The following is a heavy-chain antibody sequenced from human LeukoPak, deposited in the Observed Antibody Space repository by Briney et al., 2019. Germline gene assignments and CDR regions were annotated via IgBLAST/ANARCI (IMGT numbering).Heavy chain of an antibody. D-gene: IGHD6-6*01. CDR1: GFTFSSYA. CDR3: AKDQVAAASPLVHFQH. V-gene: IGHV3-23*01. Sequence: GGSLRLSCAASGFTFSSYAMRWVRQARGKGLEWVSAISGSGGSTYYADSVKGRFTISRDNSKNTLYLQMNSLRAEDTAVYYCAKDQVAAASPLVHFQHWGQGTLVTVSS. CDR2: ISGSGGST. J-gene: IGHJ1*01.